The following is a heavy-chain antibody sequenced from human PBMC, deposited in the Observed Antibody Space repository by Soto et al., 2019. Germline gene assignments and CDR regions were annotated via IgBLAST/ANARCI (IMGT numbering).Heavy chain of an antibody. V-gene: IGHV3-48*01. J-gene: IGHJ4*02. D-gene: IGHD5-18*01. CDR3: ARDSGYSYGPLDY. CDR1: GFTFSNYA. Sequence: GGSLRLSCAASGFTFSNYAMSWVRQAPGKGLEWVSTISGSSSTIYYADSVKGRFTISRDNAKNSLYLQMNSLRAEDTAVYYCARDSGYSYGPLDYWGQGTLVTVSS. CDR2: ISGSSSTI.